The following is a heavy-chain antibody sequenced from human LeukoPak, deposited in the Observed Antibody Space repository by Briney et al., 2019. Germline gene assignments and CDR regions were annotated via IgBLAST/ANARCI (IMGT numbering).Heavy chain of an antibody. CDR1: GYRFTNYW. CDR3: ARLSMVRGTGDY. V-gene: IGHV5-51*01. D-gene: IGHD3-10*01. Sequence: GESLKISCKGSGYRFTNYWIGWVRQMPGKGLEWMGIIYPGDSDTRYSPSFQGQVTISADKSTTTAYLQWSTLKASDTAIYYCARLSMVRGTGDYWGQGTLVTVSS. CDR2: IYPGDSDT. J-gene: IGHJ4*02.